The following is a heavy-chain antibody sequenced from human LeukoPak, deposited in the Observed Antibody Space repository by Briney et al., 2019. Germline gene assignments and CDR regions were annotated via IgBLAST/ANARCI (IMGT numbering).Heavy chain of an antibody. CDR2: ISYDGSNK. CDR3: ATHCSSTSCKGAFDI. Sequence: TGGSLRLSCAASGFSFSSYAMHWVRQAPGKGLEWVADISYDGSNKYYADSVKGRFTISRDNSKNTLYLQMNSLRAEDTAVYYCATHCSSTSCKGAFDIWGQGTMVTVSS. D-gene: IGHD2-2*01. J-gene: IGHJ3*02. V-gene: IGHV3-30*04. CDR1: GFSFSSYA.